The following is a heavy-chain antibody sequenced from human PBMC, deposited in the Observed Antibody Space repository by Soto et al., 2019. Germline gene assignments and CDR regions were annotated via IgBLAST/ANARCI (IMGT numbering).Heavy chain of an antibody. D-gene: IGHD3-22*01. CDR3: ARDKPTTYYYDSSGYYYYYYGMDV. CDR2: ISGTSDSI. CDR1: GFTFSDYY. V-gene: IGHV3-11*06. J-gene: IGHJ6*02. Sequence: PGGSLRLSCAASGFTFSDYYMSWIRQVPGKGLEWVAYISGTSDSIPYADSVKGRFTISRDNAKNSLYLQMNSLRAEDTAVYYCARDKPTTYYYDSSGYYYYYYGMDVWGQGTTVTVSS.